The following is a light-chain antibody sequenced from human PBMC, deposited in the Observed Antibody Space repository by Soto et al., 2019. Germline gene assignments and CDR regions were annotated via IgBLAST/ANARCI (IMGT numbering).Light chain of an antibody. CDR1: SGSVSTSNY. V-gene: IGLV8-61*01. J-gene: IGLJ3*02. CDR2: STN. CDR3: VLYMGGGIPGV. Sequence: QTVVTQEPSFSVSPGGTVTLTCGLSSGSVSTSNYPGWYQQTPGQAPRTLIYSTNTRSSGVPDRFSGSILGNKAALTITGAQADDESDYYCVLYMGGGIPGVFGGGTKVTVL.